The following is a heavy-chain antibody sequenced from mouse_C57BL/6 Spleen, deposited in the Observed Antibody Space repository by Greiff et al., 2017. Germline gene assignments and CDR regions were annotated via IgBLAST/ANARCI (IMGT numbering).Heavy chain of an antibody. CDR1: GFSLTSYG. J-gene: IGHJ4*01. CDR3: ARHGGYSYYYAMDY. Sequence: VQLQQSGPGLVQPSQSLSITCTVSGFSLTSYGVHWVRQSPGKGLEWLGVIWSGGSTDYNADFISRLSISKDNSTSQVFFKMNSLQAYDTAIYYCARHGGYSYYYAMDYWGQGTSVTVSS. V-gene: IGHV2-2*01. D-gene: IGHD2-3*01. CDR2: IWSGGST.